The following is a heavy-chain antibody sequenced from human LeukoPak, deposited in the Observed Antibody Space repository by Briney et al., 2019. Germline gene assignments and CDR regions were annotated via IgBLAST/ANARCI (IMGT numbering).Heavy chain of an antibody. CDR3: ARGHIAARPYYYYMDV. V-gene: IGHV1-69*04. CDR1: VGTFSSYA. CDR2: IIPILGIA. D-gene: IGHD6-6*01. Sequence: SVKVSCKASVGTFSSYAISWVRQAPGQGLEWMGRIIPILGIANYAQKFQGRVTITADKSTSTAYMELSSLRSEDTAVYYCARGHIAARPYYYYMDVWGKGTTVTVSS. J-gene: IGHJ6*03.